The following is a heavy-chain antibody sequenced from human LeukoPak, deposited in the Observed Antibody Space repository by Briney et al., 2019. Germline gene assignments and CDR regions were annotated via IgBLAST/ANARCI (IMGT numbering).Heavy chain of an antibody. CDR3: ARDPGGSGYSFDS. J-gene: IGHJ4*02. D-gene: IGHD6-19*01. Sequence: PGRSLRLSCAASGFTFSSSGMHWVRQAPGKGLEWVALIWYDGSNKYYADSVKGRFTISRDNSKNTPYLQMNSLRAEDTAIYYCARDPGGSGYSFDSWGQGTLVTVSS. CDR2: IWYDGSNK. V-gene: IGHV3-33*01. CDR1: GFTFSSSG.